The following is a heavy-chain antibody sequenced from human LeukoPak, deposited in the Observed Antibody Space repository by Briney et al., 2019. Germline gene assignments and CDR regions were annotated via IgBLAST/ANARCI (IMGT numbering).Heavy chain of an antibody. V-gene: IGHV3-11*01. CDR1: GFTFSDYY. Sequence: GGSLRLSCAASGFTFSDYYMSWIRQAPGKGLEWVSYISSSGSTIYYADSVKGRFTISRDNSKNTLYLQMNSLRAEDTAVYYCAKVPPRSYGYYFDYWGQGTLVTVSS. D-gene: IGHD1-26*01. CDR2: ISSSGSTI. J-gene: IGHJ4*02. CDR3: AKVPPRSYGYYFDY.